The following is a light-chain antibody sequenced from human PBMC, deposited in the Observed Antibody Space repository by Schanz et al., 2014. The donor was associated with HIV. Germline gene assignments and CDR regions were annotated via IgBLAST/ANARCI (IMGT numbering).Light chain of an antibody. CDR2: ANT. V-gene: IGLV1-40*01. CDR1: RSNIGTGFD. J-gene: IGLJ3*02. Sequence: QSVLTQPPSVSGAPGQRVTISCTGTRSNIGTGFDVHWYQLLPGTAPKVLIFANTHRPSGVPDRFSGSKSGTSASLAITGLQAEDEADYYCCSYAGNYIWVFGGGTKLTVL. CDR3: CSYAGNYIWV.